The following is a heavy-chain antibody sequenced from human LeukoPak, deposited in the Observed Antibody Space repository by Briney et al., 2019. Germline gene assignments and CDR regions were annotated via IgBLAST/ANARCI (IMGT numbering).Heavy chain of an antibody. J-gene: IGHJ3*01. CDR1: GYTFTNYI. CDR3: ARDRAYSSGRDDTFDL. V-gene: IGHV1-2*02. CDR2: INPNSGGT. D-gene: IGHD3-22*01. Sequence: GASVKVSCRTSGYTFTNYIISWVRQAPGQGLEWMGWINPNSGGTSFAQKFQGRVTMTRDTSISTAYMELSRLRFDDTAVYYCARDRAYSSGRDDTFDLWGQGTMVIVSS.